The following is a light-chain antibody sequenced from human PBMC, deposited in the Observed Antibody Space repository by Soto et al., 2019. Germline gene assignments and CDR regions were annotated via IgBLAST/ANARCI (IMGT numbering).Light chain of an antibody. CDR3: QQYNNWPPWT. CDR2: GAS. CDR1: QTVNSN. J-gene: IGKJ1*01. Sequence: EIVMTQSPATLSVSPGERATLSCRSRQTVNSNLAWYQQKPGQAPRLLIYGASTRATGIPARFSGSGSGTEFTLTISSLQSEDFAVYYCQQYNNWPPWTFGQGTKVDIK. V-gene: IGKV3-15*01.